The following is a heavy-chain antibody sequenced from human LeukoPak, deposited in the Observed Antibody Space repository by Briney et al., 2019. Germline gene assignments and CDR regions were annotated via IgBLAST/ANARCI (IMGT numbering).Heavy chain of an antibody. Sequence: ASVKVSCKASGYTFTGYYMHWVQQAPGQGLEWMGWINPNSGGTNYAQKFQGRVTMTRDTSISTAYMELSRLRSDDTAVYYCARGSRRQQLVLLFDYWGQGTLVTVSS. CDR1: GYTFTGYY. CDR3: ARGSRRQQLVLLFDY. D-gene: IGHD6-13*01. V-gene: IGHV1-2*02. J-gene: IGHJ4*02. CDR2: INPNSGGT.